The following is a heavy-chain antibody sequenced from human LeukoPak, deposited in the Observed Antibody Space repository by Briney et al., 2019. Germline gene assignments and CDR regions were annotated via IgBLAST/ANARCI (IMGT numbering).Heavy chain of an antibody. CDR2: IKPDGSET. CDR3: ARDGGELWPLDE. CDR1: GLPFKGYW. D-gene: IGHD3-10*01. J-gene: IGHJ4*02. Sequence: GGSLRLSCVASGLPFKGYWMTWVRQSPGKGLDWAANIKPDGSETNYLDSVKGRFTISRDNARDSLFLEMNNLRVDDTAVYYCARDGGELWPLDEWGQGILVTVSS. V-gene: IGHV3-7*01.